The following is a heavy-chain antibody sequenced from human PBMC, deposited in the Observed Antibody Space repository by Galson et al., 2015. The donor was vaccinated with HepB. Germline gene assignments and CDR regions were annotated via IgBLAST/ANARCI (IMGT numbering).Heavy chain of an antibody. Sequence: SVKVSCKASGYTFTSYAMNWVRQAPGQGLEWMGWINTNTGNPTYAQGFTGRFVFSLDTSVSTAYLQISSLKAEDTAVYYCARDGALLWFGEPLGERFDYWGQGTLVTVSS. CDR1: GYTFTSYA. D-gene: IGHD3-10*01. J-gene: IGHJ4*02. V-gene: IGHV7-4-1*02. CDR3: ARDGALLWFGEPLGERFDY. CDR2: INTNTGNP.